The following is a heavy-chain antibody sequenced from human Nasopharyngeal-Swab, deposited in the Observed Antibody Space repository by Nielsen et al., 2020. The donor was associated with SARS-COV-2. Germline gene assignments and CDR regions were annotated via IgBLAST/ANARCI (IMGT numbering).Heavy chain of an antibody. D-gene: IGHD4-23*01. CDR3: AREGFDYGGNSAAFDI. V-gene: IGHV3-53*01. CDR2: IYSGGST. Sequence: GESLKISCAASGFTVSSNYMSWVRQAPGKGLEWVSVIYSGGSTYYADSVEGRFTISRDNSKNTLYLQMNSLRAEDTAVYYCAREGFDYGGNSAAFDIWGQETMVTVSS. CDR1: GFTVSSNY. J-gene: IGHJ3*02.